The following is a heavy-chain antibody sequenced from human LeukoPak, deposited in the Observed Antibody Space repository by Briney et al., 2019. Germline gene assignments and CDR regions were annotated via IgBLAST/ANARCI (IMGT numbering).Heavy chain of an antibody. CDR1: GLTFSNYG. J-gene: IGHJ4*02. CDR3: AKGGSNNWSFDN. Sequence: PGGSLRLSCAAAGLTFSNYGMHWVRQAPGKGLQWVAYIRYDGRNKYSADSVKGRFTIYLQMNGLRPEDTAVYYCAKGGSNNWSFDNWGQGTLVTVSS. CDR2: IRYDGRNK. V-gene: IGHV3-30*02. D-gene: IGHD1-1*01.